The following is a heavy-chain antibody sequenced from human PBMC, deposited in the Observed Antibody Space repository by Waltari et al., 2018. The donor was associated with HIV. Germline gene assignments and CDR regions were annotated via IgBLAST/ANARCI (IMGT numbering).Heavy chain of an antibody. J-gene: IGHJ5*01. V-gene: IGHV1-69*08. D-gene: IGHD3-10*01. Sequence: QVQLVQSGAEMKKPGSSVKVSCKASGGAFVSHTFNWVRQAPGQGLEWMGRAIPMFGTANYARKFQGRVTITADKSTTTAYMELNGLRIDDTAVYYCASARETMGVDFDSWGQGTLVTVS. CDR3: ASARETMGVDFDS. CDR2: AIPMFGTA. CDR1: GGAFVSHT.